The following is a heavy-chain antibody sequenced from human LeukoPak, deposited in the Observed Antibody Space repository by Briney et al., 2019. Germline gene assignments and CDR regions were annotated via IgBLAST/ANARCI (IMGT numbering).Heavy chain of an antibody. V-gene: IGHV3-53*01. CDR1: GFSFSSTY. J-gene: IGHJ4*02. D-gene: IGHD2-8*01. CDR2: IYSAGST. Sequence: PGGALSLSCAASGFSFSSTYMSGGRQAPGKGLEGVSIIYSAGSTYYADSVKGRFTISRDNSKNTLYLRMNSLRAEDTAVYYCAKGHCTNGICWLDWGQGTLVTVSS. CDR3: AKGHCTNGICWLD.